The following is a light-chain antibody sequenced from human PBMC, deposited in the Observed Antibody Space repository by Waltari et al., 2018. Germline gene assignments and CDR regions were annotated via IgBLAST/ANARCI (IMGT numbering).Light chain of an antibody. V-gene: IGKV3-20*01. J-gene: IGKJ2*01. CDR3: QYYDESPRFT. CDR1: QSVSSAC. Sequence: DTVLTQSPGTLSLSPGAGGTLPCRASQSVSSACLAWYQQKPGQAPSLLIYGASRRASGIPDRFSGSGSGTDFTLNISRVEPEDVAMYYCQYYDESPRFTFGQGTKVEIK. CDR2: GAS.